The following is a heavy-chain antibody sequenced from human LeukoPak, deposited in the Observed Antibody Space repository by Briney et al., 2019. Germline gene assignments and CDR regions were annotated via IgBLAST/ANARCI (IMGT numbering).Heavy chain of an antibody. Sequence: PGRSLRLSCAASGFTFSSYGMHWVRQAPGKGLEWVAVIWYDGSNKYYADSVKGRFTISRDNSKNTLYLQMNSLRAEDTAVYYCARSVSCYNVDYWGQGTLVTVSS. CDR2: IWYDGSNK. CDR3: ARSVSCYNVDY. J-gene: IGHJ4*02. V-gene: IGHV3-33*01. CDR1: GFTFSSYG. D-gene: IGHD3-10*01.